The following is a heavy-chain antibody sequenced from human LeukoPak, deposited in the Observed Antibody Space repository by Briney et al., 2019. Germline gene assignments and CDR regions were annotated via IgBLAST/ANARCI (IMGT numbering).Heavy chain of an antibody. V-gene: IGHV1-69*02. CDR2: IIPILGIA. D-gene: IGHD3-22*01. J-gene: IGHJ4*02. Sequence: ASVKVSCKASGGTFSSYTISWVRQAPGQGLEWMGRIIPILGIANYAPKFQGRVTITADKSTSTAYMELSSLRSEDTAVYYCARGSTYYYDSSGSAFDYWGQGTLVTVSS. CDR1: GGTFSSYT. CDR3: ARGSTYYYDSSGSAFDY.